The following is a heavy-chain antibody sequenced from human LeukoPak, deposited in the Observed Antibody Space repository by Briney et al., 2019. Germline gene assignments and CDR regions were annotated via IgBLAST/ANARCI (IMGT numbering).Heavy chain of an antibody. CDR3: AKDMYYYDSSGLDY. CDR1: GFTFDDYA. Sequence: PGGSLRLSCAASGFTFDDYAMHWVRQAPGKGLEWVSGISWNSGSIGYADSVKGRFTISRDNAKNSLYLQMNSLRAEDMALYYCAKDMYYYDSSGLDYWGQGTLVTVSS. D-gene: IGHD3-22*01. V-gene: IGHV3-9*03. J-gene: IGHJ4*02. CDR2: ISWNSGSI.